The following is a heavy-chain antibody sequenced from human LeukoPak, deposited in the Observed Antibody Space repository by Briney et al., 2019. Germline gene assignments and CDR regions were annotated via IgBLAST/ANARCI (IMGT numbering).Heavy chain of an antibody. CDR2: IYYSGST. J-gene: IGHJ4*02. Sequence: SETLSPTCTVSGGSVSSGSYYWSWIRQPPGKGLEWIGYIYYSGSTNYNPSLKSRVTISVDTSKNQFSLKLSSVTAADTAVYYCAREPYYDFWSGYPLAEYFDYWGQGTLVTVSS. D-gene: IGHD3-3*01. CDR1: GGSVSSGSYY. V-gene: IGHV4-61*01. CDR3: AREPYYDFWSGYPLAEYFDY.